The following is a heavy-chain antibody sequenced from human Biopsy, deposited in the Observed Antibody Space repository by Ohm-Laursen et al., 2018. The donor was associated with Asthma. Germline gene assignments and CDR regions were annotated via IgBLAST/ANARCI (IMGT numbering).Heavy chain of an antibody. V-gene: IGHV1-18*01. CDR1: GYTFNSAG. Sequence: SVKVSCKTSGYTFNSAGITWVRQAPGQGLGWMGWISVYNGNTKVAQKLQDRVTMITDTSTSTAYMELRSLRSDDTAVYFCARAVDYSHYYGIDVWVQGTTVTVS. J-gene: IGHJ6*02. D-gene: IGHD3-10*01. CDR3: ARAVDYSHYYGIDV. CDR2: ISVYNGNT.